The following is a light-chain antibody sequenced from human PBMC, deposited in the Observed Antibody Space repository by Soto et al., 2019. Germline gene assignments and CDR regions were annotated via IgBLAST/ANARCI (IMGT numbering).Light chain of an antibody. CDR2: DVS. CDR3: TSYTTSSTLV. J-gene: IGLJ1*01. Sequence: QSVLTQPASVSGSPGQSITISCTGTSSDVGGYNYVSWYQQYPGKAPKLMIYDVSNRPSGVSNPFSGSKSGNTASLTISGLQADDEADYYCTSYTTSSTLVFGTGTKVTVL. V-gene: IGLV2-14*01. CDR1: SSDVGGYNY.